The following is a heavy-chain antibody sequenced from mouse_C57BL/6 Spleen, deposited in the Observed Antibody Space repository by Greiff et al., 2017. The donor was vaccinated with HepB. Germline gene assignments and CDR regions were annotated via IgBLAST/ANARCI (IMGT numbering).Heavy chain of an antibody. J-gene: IGHJ2*01. V-gene: IGHV1-42*01. CDR3: ARDGSRGDYFDY. CDR1: GYSFTGYY. Sequence: EVQLVVSGPELVKPGASVKISCKASGYSFTGYYMNWVKQSPEKSLEWIGEINPSTGGTTYNQKFKAKATLTVDKSSSTAYMQLKSLTSEDSAVYYWARDGSRGDYFDYWGQGTTLTVSS. D-gene: IGHD1-1*01. CDR2: INPSTGGT.